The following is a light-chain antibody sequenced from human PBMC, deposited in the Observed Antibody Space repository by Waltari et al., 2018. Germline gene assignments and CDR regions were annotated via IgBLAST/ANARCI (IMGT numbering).Light chain of an antibody. J-gene: IGKJ1*01. CDR1: QDIVRY. V-gene: IGKV1-17*01. CDR2: AAP. Sequence: DIQMTQSPSPLSASVGDTVTITCRPSQDIVRYLNCFQLKPGKAPNLLIYAAPSLESGASSRFSGSGSGTEFSLTISSLQSEDFATYYCLQHNISPSTFGQGTKVEIK. CDR3: LQHNISPST.